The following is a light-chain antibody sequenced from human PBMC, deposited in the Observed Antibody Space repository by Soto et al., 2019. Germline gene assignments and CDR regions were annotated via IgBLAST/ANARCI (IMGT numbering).Light chain of an antibody. CDR2: KAS. J-gene: IGKJ1*01. CDR1: QSISTW. CDR3: QQYNSYPWT. Sequence: DIQMTQSPSTLSASVGDRVTITCRASQSISTWLAWYQQKPGKAPILLIYKASNLESGVPSRFSGSGSGTEFTLTISSLQPDDFAAYYCQQYNSYPWTFGQGTKMEIK. V-gene: IGKV1-5*03.